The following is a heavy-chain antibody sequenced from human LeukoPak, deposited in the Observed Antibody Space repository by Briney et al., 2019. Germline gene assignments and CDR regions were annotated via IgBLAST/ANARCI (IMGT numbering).Heavy chain of an antibody. CDR2: IYYSGST. J-gene: IGHJ4*02. CDR3: ARDVTRYGANDY. Sequence: SKTLSLTCTVSGGSISSSSYYWGWIRQPPGKGLEWIGSIYYSGSTYYNPSLKSRVTISVDTSKNQFSLKLSSVTAADTAVYYCARDVTRYGANDYWGQGTLVTVSS. D-gene: IGHD4-17*01. CDR1: GGSISSSSYY. V-gene: IGHV4-39*07.